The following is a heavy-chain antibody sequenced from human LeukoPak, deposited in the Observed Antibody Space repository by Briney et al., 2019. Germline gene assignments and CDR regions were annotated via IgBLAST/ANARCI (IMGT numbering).Heavy chain of an antibody. Sequence: PGGSLRLSCAASGFTVSSNYMSWVRQAPGKGLEWVSVIYSGGSTYYADSVKGRFTISRDNSKNTLYLQMNSLRAEDTAVYYCAREVRYFDPSDYYYGMDVWGQGTTVTVSS. CDR1: GFTVSSNY. CDR2: IYSGGST. CDR3: AREVRYFDPSDYYYGMDV. D-gene: IGHD3-9*01. J-gene: IGHJ6*02. V-gene: IGHV3-66*01.